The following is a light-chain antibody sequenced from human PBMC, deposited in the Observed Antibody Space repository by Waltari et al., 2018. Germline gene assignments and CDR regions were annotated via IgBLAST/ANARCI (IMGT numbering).Light chain of an antibody. J-gene: IGLJ7*01. CDR2: EDS. CDR3: YSTDSSGSHGV. Sequence: SYELTQPPSVSVSPGQTARITCSGDALPKKNSCWYQQKSGQAPVLVIYEDSKRPSEIPERFSGSSSGTMATLTISGAQVEDEADYYCYSTDSSGSHGVFGGGTQLTVL. V-gene: IGLV3-10*01. CDR1: ALPKKN.